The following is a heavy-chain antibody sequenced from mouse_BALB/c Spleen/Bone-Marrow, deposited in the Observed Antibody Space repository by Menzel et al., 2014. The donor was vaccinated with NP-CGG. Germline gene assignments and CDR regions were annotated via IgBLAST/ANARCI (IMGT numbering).Heavy chain of an antibody. Sequence: EVQGVESGPELVKPGASMKISCKASGYSFTGYTMNWVKQSHGKNLEWIGPINPYNGGTSYNQKFKGKATLTVDKSSSTAYMELLSLTSEDSAVYYCARSYYDYDDAMDYWGQGTSVTVSS. J-gene: IGHJ4*01. D-gene: IGHD2-4*01. CDR3: ARSYYDYDDAMDY. CDR2: INPYNGGT. CDR1: GYSFTGYT. V-gene: IGHV1-18*01.